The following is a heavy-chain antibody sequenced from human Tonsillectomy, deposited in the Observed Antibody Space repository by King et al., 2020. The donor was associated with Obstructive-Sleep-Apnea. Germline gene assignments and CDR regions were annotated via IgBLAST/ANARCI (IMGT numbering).Heavy chain of an antibody. V-gene: IGHV4-34*01. CDR3: ARGIIRFWGWFDP. CDR2: INHSGST. CDR1: GGSFSGYY. Sequence: VQLQQWGAGLLKPSETLSLTCAVSGGSFSGYYWSWIRQPPGKGLEWIGEINHSGSTNYNPSLKSRVTISVDTSKNQFSLNLSSVTAADTAVYYCARGIIRFWGWFDPWGQGTLVTVSS. D-gene: IGHD3-3*01. J-gene: IGHJ5*02.